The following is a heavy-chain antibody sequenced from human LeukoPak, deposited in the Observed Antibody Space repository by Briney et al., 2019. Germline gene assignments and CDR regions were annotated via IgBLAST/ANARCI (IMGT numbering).Heavy chain of an antibody. CDR3: AGSDTTGYSPREWDYWYFDL. CDR1: GFTFSSYG. D-gene: IGHD3-9*01. V-gene: IGHV3-30*02. Sequence: PGVSLRLSCAASGFTFSSYGMHWVRQAPGPGLEWVAFIRYDGSNKYYADSVKGRFTISRDNSKNTLYLQMNSLRAEDTAVYYCAGSDTTGYSPREWDYWYFDLWGRGTLVTVSS. CDR2: IRYDGSNK. J-gene: IGHJ2*01.